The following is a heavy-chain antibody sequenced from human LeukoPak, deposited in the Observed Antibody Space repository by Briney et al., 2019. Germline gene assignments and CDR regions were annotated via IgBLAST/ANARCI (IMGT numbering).Heavy chain of an antibody. CDR1: GGTFSSYA. V-gene: IGHV1-69*13. J-gene: IGHJ4*02. Sequence: ASVKVSCKASGGTFSSYAISWVRQAPGQGLEWMGGIIPIFGTANYAQKFQGRVTITADESTSTAYMELSRLRSEDTAVYYCASPTSAYYGSGYYFDYWGQGTLVTVSS. D-gene: IGHD3-10*01. CDR3: ASPTSAYYGSGYYFDY. CDR2: IIPIFGTA.